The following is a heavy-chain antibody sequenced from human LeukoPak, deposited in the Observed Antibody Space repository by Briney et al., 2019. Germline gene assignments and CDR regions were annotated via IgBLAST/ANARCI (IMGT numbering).Heavy chain of an antibody. CDR3: AKDVGYCSSTSCYTFDD. Sequence: GGSLRLSCAASGFTFSSYAMSWVRQAPGKGLEWVSAISGSGGSTYYADSVKGRFTISRDNSKNTLYLQMNSLRAEDTAVYYCAKDVGYCSSTSCYTFDDWGQGTLVTVSS. CDR1: GFTFSSYA. D-gene: IGHD2-2*02. J-gene: IGHJ4*02. CDR2: ISGSGGST. V-gene: IGHV3-23*01.